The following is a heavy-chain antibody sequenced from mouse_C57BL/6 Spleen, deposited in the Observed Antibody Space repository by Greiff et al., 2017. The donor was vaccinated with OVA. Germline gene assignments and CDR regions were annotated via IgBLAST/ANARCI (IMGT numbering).Heavy chain of an antibody. V-gene: IGHV1-22*01. D-gene: IGHD2-5*01. CDR1: GYTFTDYN. CDR2: INPNNGGT. Sequence: EVQLQESGPELVKPGASVKMSCKASGYTFTDYNMHWVKQSHGKSLEWIGYINPNNGGTSYNQKFKGKATLTVNKSSSTAYMELRSLTSEDSAVYYCVYSNYTWFAYWGQGTLVTVSA. CDR3: VYSNYTWFAY. J-gene: IGHJ3*01.